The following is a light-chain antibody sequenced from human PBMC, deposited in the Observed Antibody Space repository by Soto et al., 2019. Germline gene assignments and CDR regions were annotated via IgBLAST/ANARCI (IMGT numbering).Light chain of an antibody. CDR2: GAS. CDR3: QQYCSSPRS. J-gene: IGKJ2*01. CDR1: QSVSSSY. V-gene: IGKV3-20*01. Sequence: ELVLTQSPGTLSLSPGERATLSCRASQSVSSSYLAWYQQKPGQAPRLPIYGASSRATVIPDRFSGSGSGTDFTLTISRLEPEDFAVDYCQQYCSSPRSFGQGTNLEIK.